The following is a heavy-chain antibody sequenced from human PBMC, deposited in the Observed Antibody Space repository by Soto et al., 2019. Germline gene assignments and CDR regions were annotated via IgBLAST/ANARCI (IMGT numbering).Heavy chain of an antibody. Sequence: SETLSLTCSVSGDSIGGYYLNWIRQPPGKGLEWIGFVYYTGSTIYNPSLRGRVTISIDTSTSTVFMELSSLRSDDTAVYYCARGGHIAVVTASFDYWGQGTLVTVSS. J-gene: IGHJ4*02. CDR3: ARGGHIAVVTASFDY. CDR2: VYYTGST. CDR1: GDSIGGYY. V-gene: IGHV4-59*01. D-gene: IGHD2-21*02.